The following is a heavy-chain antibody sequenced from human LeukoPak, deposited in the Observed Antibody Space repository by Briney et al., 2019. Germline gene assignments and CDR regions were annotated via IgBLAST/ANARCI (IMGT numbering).Heavy chain of an antibody. CDR3: ARGPHNYAVGFDN. CDR1: GFTFSSYE. CDR2: ISSSSSYI. J-gene: IGHJ4*01. Sequence: GGSLRLSCAASGFTFSSYEMNWVRQAPGKGLEWVSSISSSSSYIYHADSVKGRFTISRDNAKNSLYLQMNSLRAEDTAVFYCARGPHNYAVGFDNWGQGTLVTVSS. D-gene: IGHD4-11*01. V-gene: IGHV3-21*01.